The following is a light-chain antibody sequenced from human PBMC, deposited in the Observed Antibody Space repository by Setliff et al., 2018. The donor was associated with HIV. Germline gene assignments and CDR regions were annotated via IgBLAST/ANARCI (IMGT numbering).Light chain of an antibody. CDR2: EVN. CDR3: CSYAGTDTFVV. Sequence: QSVLTQPASVSGSPGQSITISCTGTSSDVGSYNLVSWYQQHPGTAPKLIIFEVNKRPSGVSNRFSGSKSGSTASLAISGLQADDEGDYYCCSYAGTDTFVVFGTGTKVTV. J-gene: IGLJ1*01. V-gene: IGLV2-23*02. CDR1: SSDVGSYNL.